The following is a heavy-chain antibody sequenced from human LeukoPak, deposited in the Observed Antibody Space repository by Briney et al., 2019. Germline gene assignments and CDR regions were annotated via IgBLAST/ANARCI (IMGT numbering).Heavy chain of an antibody. J-gene: IGHJ3*02. CDR1: GFTFSSYW. CDR2: IKQDGSEK. D-gene: IGHD1-26*01. CDR3: ARDTLGRSFGAFDI. Sequence: GGSLRLSCAASGFTFSSYWMSWVRQAPGKGMQWVANIKQDGSEKYYVDSVKGRFTISRDNAKNSLYLQMDSLRAEDTAVYYCARDTLGRSFGAFDIWGQGTMATVSS. V-gene: IGHV3-7*04.